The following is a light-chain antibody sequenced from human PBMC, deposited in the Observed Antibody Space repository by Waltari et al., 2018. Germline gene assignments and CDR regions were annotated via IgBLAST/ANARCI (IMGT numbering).Light chain of an antibody. CDR3: CSYAGRGTYV. CDR2: EVF. Sequence: QSALTQPASVSGTPGQSLTISCSGTTSDVGSYDLVSWYQQHPGEAPKLLICEVFKRPPDTSSRFSGAKSGSTASLTISGLQPEVEADYYCCSYAGRGTYVFGSGTKVTVL. V-gene: IGLV2-23*02. J-gene: IGLJ1*01. CDR1: TSDVGSYDL.